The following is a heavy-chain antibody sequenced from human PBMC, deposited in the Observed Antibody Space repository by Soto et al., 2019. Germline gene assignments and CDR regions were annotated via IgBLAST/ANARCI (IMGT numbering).Heavy chain of an antibody. V-gene: IGHV4-34*01. Sequence: SETLSLTCAVYGGSFSGYYWSWIRQPPGRGLEGIGEINHSGSTNYTPSLKSRVTISVDTSKSPFSLKLSSVNAADTAVYYCARAPLNYYYYYMDVWGKGTTVTVSS. J-gene: IGHJ6*03. CDR1: GGSFSGYY. CDR3: ARAPLNYYYYYMDV. CDR2: INHSGST.